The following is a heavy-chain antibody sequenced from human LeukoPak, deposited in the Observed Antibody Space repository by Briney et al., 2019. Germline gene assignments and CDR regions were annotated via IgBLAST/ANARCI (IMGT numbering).Heavy chain of an antibody. CDR2: ISYDGSDK. D-gene: IGHD2-15*01. V-gene: IGHV3-30*04. CDR1: GFTFSSYA. J-gene: IGHJ4*02. Sequence: GRSLRLSCAASGFTFSSYAMHWVRQAPGKGLEWVAVISYDGSDKYSADSVKGRFTIYRDNAEKSLYLQMNSLRAEDTAVYYCARDRGGSYSAIDYWGQGTLVTVSS. CDR3: ARDRGGSYSAIDY.